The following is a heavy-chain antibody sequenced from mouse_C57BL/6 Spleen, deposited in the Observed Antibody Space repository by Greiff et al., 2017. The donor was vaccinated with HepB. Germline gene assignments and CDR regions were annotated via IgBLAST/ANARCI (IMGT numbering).Heavy chain of an antibody. J-gene: IGHJ2*01. D-gene: IGHD1-1*01. Sequence: VKLQQSGPELVKPGASVKISCKASGYAFSSSWMNWVKQRPGKGLEWIGRIYPGDGDTNYNGKFKGKATLTADKSSSTAYMQLSSLTSEDSAVYFCAREDYYGSRDYFDYWGQGTTLTVSS. CDR3: AREDYYGSRDYFDY. V-gene: IGHV1-82*01. CDR2: IYPGDGDT. CDR1: GYAFSSSW.